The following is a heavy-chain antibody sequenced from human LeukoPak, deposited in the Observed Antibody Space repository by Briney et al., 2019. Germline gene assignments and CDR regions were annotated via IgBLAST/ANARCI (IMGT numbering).Heavy chain of an antibody. CDR2: ISWNSGSI. J-gene: IGHJ4*02. V-gene: IGHV3-9*01. Sequence: GRSLRLSCAASGFTFDDYAMHWVRQAPGKGLEWDSGISWNSGSIGYADSVKGRFTISRDNAKNSLYLQMNSLRAEDTALYYCAKEGGKYCSSTSCYWDYWGQGTLVTVSS. CDR1: GFTFDDYA. D-gene: IGHD2-2*01. CDR3: AKEGGKYCSSTSCYWDY.